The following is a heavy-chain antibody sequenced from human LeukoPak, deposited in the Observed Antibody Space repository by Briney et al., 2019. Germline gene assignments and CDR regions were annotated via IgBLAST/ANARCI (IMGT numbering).Heavy chain of an antibody. CDR1: GFTFSSYT. CDR3: AKDGGLWVSAHWGDS. J-gene: IGHJ4*02. D-gene: IGHD7-27*01. CDR2: ITTSDGNT. V-gene: IGHV3-23*01. Sequence: GGSLRLSCAASGFTFSSYTMSWVRQAPGKGLEWVSTITTSDGNTYYADSVKGRFTVSRDNSKNTLFLQMNSLRAEDTAVYYCAKDGGLWVSAHWGDSWGRGTLVTVSP.